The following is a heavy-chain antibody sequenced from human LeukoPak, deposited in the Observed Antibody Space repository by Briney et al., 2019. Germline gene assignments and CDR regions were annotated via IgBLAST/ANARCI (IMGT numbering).Heavy chain of an antibody. V-gene: IGHV3-15*01. J-gene: IGHJ6*03. CDR3: TTRAGYYYYYMDV. Sequence: PGGSLRLSCAASGFTFSNAWMSWVRLAPGKGLEWVGRIKSKTDGGTTDYAAPVKGRFTISRDDSKNTLYLQMNSLKTEDTAVYYCTTRAGYYYYYMDVWGKGTTVTVSS. CDR2: IKSKTDGGTT. CDR1: GFTFSNAW.